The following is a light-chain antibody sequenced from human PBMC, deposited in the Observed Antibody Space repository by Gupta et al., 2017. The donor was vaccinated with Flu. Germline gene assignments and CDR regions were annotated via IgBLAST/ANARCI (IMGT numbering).Light chain of an antibody. CDR1: QSLLHSNGYNY. CDR3: MQSLQWPRT. CDR2: LGS. V-gene: IGKV2-28*01. Sequence: VMTQSPLYLHVTPGEPASISCRSSQSLLHSNGYNYLDWYVQKPGQSPKRLMYLGSYRASGVPDRFSGSGSGTDLTLEISTVEAEDVGIYYCMQSLQWPRTFGQGTKVEIK. J-gene: IGKJ1*01.